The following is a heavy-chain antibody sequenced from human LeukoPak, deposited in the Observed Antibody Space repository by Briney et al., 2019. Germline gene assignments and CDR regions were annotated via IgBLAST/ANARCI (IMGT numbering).Heavy chain of an antibody. CDR1: GYTFTNNA. D-gene: IGHD3-3*01. CDR2: INPNSGGT. CDR3: ARVEIFGHGRDV. J-gene: IGHJ6*04. Sequence: ASVKVSCKTSGYTFTNNAINWVRQAPGQGLEWMGWINPNSGGTNYAQKFQGRVTMTRDTSISTAYMELSRLRSDDTAVYYCARVEIFGHGRDVWGKGTTVTVSP. V-gene: IGHV1-2*02.